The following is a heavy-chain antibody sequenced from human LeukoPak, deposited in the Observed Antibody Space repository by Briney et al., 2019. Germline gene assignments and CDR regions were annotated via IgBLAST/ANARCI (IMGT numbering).Heavy chain of an antibody. J-gene: IGHJ5*02. CDR2: ISAYNGNT. D-gene: IGHD3-22*01. CDR3: ARDLRAYYYDSSGYSDDPNWFDP. Sequence: ASVKVSCKASGYTFTSCGISWVRQAPGQGLEWMGWISAYNGNTNYAQKLQGRVTMTTDTSTSTAYMELRSLRSDDTAVYYCARDLRAYYYDSSGYSDDPNWFDPWGQGTLVTVSS. CDR1: GYTFTSCG. V-gene: IGHV1-18*01.